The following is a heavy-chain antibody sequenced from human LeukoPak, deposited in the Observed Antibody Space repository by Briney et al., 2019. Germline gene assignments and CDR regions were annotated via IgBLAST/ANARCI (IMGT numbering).Heavy chain of an antibody. J-gene: IGHJ6*02. CDR2: INHSGST. V-gene: IGHV4-34*01. D-gene: IGHD2-15*01. Sequence: SETLSLTCAVYGGSFSGYYWSWIRQPPGKGLEWIGEINHSGSTNYNPSLKSRVTISVDTSKNQFSLKLSSVTAADTAVYYCARGPLVVVAIYYYYYYGMDVWGQGTTVTVSS. CDR3: ARGPLVVVAIYYYYYYGMDV. CDR1: GGSFSGYY.